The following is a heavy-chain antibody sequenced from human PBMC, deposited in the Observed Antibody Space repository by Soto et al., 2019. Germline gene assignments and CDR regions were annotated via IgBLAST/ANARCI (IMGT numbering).Heavy chain of an antibody. CDR2: ISAYNGNT. V-gene: IGHV1-18*04. J-gene: IGHJ6*02. CDR3: ARSKKPLDYYGMDV. Sequence: ASVKVSCKASGYTFTSYGISWVRQAPGQGLEWMGWISAYNGNTNYAQRLQGRVTMTTDTSTSTAYMELRSLRSDDTAVYYCARSKKPLDYYGMDVWGQGTTVTVSS. CDR1: GYTFTSYG.